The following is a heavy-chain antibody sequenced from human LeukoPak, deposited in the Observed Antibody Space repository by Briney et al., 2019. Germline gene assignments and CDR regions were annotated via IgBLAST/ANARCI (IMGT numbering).Heavy chain of an antibody. V-gene: IGHV3-30*02. D-gene: IGHD2-2*01. CDR2: IRYDGSNK. Sequence: GGSLRLSCAASGFTFSSYGMNWVGQAPGKGLEWVSFIRYDGSNKYYADSVKGRFTISRDNSKNTVYLQMNSLRAEDTAVYYCAAPGVPAATYYFDYWGQGTLVTVSS. J-gene: IGHJ4*02. CDR3: AAPGVPAATYYFDY. CDR1: GFTFSSYG.